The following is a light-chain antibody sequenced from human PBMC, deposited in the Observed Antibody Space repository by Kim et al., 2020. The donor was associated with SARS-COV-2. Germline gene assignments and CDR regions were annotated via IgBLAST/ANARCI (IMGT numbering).Light chain of an antibody. CDR2: QAS. CDR1: QSVDGW. J-gene: IGKJ1*01. CDR3: KQYETYWT. Sequence: DIQMNQSPSTLSAFVGDRVTMTCRASQSVDGWLAWYQQKPGKAPRLLIYQASKLASGVPSRFSGSGSGTDFTLTVSNLQSDDSAVYYCKQYETYWTFDPGTKVDIK. V-gene: IGKV1-5*03.